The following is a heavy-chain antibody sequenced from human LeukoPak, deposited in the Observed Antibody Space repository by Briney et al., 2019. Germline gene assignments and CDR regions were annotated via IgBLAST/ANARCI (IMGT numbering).Heavy chain of an antibody. D-gene: IGHD5/OR15-5a*01. CDR2: IYSGGST. V-gene: IGHV3-53*01. J-gene: IGHJ4*02. Sequence: GGSLRLSCAASGFTVSSNYMSWVRQAPGKGLEWVSVIYSGGSTYYAGSVKGRFTISRDNSKNTLYLQMNSLGAEDTAVYYCARSVYGDYWGQGTLVTVSS. CDR3: ARSVYGDY. CDR1: GFTVSSNY.